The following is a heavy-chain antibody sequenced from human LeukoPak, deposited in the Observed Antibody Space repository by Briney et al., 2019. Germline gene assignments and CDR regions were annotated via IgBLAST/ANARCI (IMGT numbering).Heavy chain of an antibody. Sequence: PSETLSLTCAVYGGSFSGYYWSWIRQPPGKGLEWIGEINHSGSTNYNPSLKSRVTISVDTSKNQFSLKLSSVTAADTAVYYCARGIAAQGYWGQGTLVTVSS. CDR2: INHSGST. D-gene: IGHD6-6*01. CDR3: ARGIAAQGY. J-gene: IGHJ4*02. V-gene: IGHV4-34*01. CDR1: GGSFSGYY.